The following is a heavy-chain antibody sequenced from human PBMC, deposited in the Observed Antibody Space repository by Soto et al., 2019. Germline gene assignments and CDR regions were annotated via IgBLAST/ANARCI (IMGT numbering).Heavy chain of an antibody. D-gene: IGHD6-13*01. CDR3: ARDRDSSSWFRFDP. CDR1: GFTSSSYS. Sequence: GGSLRLSCAASGFTSSSYSMNWVRQAPGKGLDWVSSISSSSSYIYYADSVKGRFTISRDNAKNSLYLQMNSLRAEDTAVYYCARDRDSSSWFRFDPWGQGTRVTVS. CDR2: ISSSSSYI. J-gene: IGHJ5*02. V-gene: IGHV3-21*01.